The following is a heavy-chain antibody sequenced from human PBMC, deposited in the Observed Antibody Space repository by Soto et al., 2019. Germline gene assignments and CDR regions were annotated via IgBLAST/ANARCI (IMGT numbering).Heavy chain of an antibody. CDR3: ARGLGGDVAANWFDP. J-gene: IGHJ5*02. V-gene: IGHV4-34*01. Sequence: PSETLSLTCAVYGGSFSGYYWSWIRQPPWKGLEWIGEINHSGSTNYNPSLKSRVTISVDTSKNQFSLKLSSVTAADTAVYYCARGLGGDVAANWFDPWGQGTLVTVSS. CDR2: INHSGST. D-gene: IGHD6-25*01. CDR1: GGSFSGYY.